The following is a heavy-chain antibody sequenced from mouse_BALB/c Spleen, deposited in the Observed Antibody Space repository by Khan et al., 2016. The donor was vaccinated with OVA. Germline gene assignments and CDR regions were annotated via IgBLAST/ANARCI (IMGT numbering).Heavy chain of an antibody. CDR2: IYPGSGTT. Sequence: QVQLKESGPELVKPGASVKMSCKASGYTFTDYIISWVKQRTGQGLEWIGEIYPGSGTTHYNEKFKGKATLTADKSSNTAYMQLSSLTSEDSAIYFCALCETTVADYWGQGTTLTVSA. CDR3: ALCETTVADY. V-gene: IGHV1-77*01. D-gene: IGHD1-1*01. CDR1: GYTFTDYI. J-gene: IGHJ2*01.